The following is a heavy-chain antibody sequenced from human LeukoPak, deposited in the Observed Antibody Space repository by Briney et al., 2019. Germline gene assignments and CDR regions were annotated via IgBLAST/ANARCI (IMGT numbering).Heavy chain of an antibody. V-gene: IGHV4-59*08. CDR1: GGSISSYY. CDR3: ARQRFLEWYFDY. J-gene: IGHJ4*02. CDR2: TYYSGST. D-gene: IGHD3-3*01. Sequence: SETLSLTCTVSGGSISSYYWSWIRQPPGKGLEWIGYTYYSGSTNYNPSLKSRVTISVDTSKNQFSLKLSSVTAADTAVYYCARQRFLEWYFDYWGQGTLVTVSS.